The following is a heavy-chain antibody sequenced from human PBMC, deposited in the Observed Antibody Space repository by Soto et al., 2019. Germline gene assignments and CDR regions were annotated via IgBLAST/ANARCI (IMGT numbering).Heavy chain of an antibody. CDR3: ARVPQIVVVVAATMGVNYYYGMGV. CDR2: IYHSGST. J-gene: IGHJ6*02. V-gene: IGHV4-4*02. D-gene: IGHD2-15*01. Sequence: SETLSLTGAVSGGSISSSNWWSWVRQPPGKGREWMGEIYHSGSTKYNPSLTSRVNISVDKSKNQSSLKLSSVAAEDTAVYYCARVPQIVVVVAATMGVNYYYGMGVWGQGTTGTVSS. CDR1: GGSISSSNW.